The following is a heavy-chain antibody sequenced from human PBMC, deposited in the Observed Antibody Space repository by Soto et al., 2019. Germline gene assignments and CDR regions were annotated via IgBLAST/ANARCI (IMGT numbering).Heavy chain of an antibody. J-gene: IGHJ5*02. D-gene: IGHD6-19*01. V-gene: IGHV2-26*01. CDR2: IFSTDEK. CDR3: ARIQYSSGWRLGWFEP. CDR1: GFSLSNARMG. Sequence: SGPTLVNPTETLTLTCTVSGFSLSNARMGVSWIRQPPGKALEWLAHIFSTDEKSYSTSLKSRLTISKDTSKSQVVLTMTNMDPVDTATYYCARIQYSSGWRLGWFEPLGQGTLVAVCS.